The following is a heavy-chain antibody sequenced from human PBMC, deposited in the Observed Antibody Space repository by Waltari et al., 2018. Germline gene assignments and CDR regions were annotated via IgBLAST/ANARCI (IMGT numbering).Heavy chain of an antibody. CDR2: IRREPYNYAT. J-gene: IGHJ4*02. CDR1: GFSFSGSS. CDR3: SGGEVTGTDF. Sequence: EVQVVESGGGLVQPGGALTLSCSASGFSFSGSSLHWVRQTSGKGLEWVGRIRREPYNYATAYSASVKGRFTISRDDSKNTAFLQMNSLMTEDTAVYYCSGGEVTGTDFWGQGTLVTVSS. D-gene: IGHD6-19*01. V-gene: IGHV3-73*01.